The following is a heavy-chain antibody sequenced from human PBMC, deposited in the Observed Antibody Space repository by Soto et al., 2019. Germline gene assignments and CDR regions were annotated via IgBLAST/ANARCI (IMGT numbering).Heavy chain of an antibody. CDR2: MNPNSGNT. J-gene: IGHJ5*02. Sequence: ASVKVSCKASGYTFTSYDINWVRQATGQGLEWMGWMNPNSGNTGYAQKFQGRVTMTRNTSISTAYMELSSLRSEDTAVYYCARMGFSPNWFDPWGQGTLVTVSS. CDR3: ARMGFSPNWFDP. V-gene: IGHV1-8*01. CDR1: GYTFTSYD. D-gene: IGHD3-3*01.